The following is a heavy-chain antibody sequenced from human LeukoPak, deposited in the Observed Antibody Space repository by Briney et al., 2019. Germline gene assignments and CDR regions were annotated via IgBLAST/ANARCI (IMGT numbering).Heavy chain of an antibody. CDR2: IIPIFGTA. J-gene: IGHJ4*02. CDR3: ARRSYYYDSSGYLDY. Sequence: SVKVSCKASGYTFTSYAISWVRQAPGQGLEWMGGIIPIFGTANYAQKFQGRVTITADESTSTAYMELSSLRSEDTAVYYCARRSYYYDSSGYLDYWGQGTLVTVSS. D-gene: IGHD3-22*01. V-gene: IGHV1-69*13. CDR1: GYTFTSYA.